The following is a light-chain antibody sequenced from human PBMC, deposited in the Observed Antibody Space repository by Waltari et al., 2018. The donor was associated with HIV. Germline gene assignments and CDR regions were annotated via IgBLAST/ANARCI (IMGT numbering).Light chain of an antibody. Sequence: QSVVTQPPSVSGTPGQTVTISCSGSTSNIRIKTVNCYQHLTGTAPKRLIYGNYQRPSGVPDRFSASKSGTSASLAISGLQSEDEADYYYASWDASLNGWVFGGGTKLTVL. CDR1: TSNIRIKT. V-gene: IGLV1-44*01. CDR3: ASWDASLNGWV. J-gene: IGLJ3*02. CDR2: GNY.